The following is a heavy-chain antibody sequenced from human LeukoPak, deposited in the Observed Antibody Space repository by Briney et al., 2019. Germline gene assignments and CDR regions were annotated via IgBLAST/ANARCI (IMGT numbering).Heavy chain of an antibody. J-gene: IGHJ6*03. Sequence: SQTLSLTCTVSGGSISSGAYYWSWIRQHPGKGLEWIVYIYYSGRTYDSPSIKSHFTLSVDRSRNQCSLRLNAITAPDPAVYYCARRNYDILTGFYGGGTYNYYYTDVWGKGTTVIVSS. CDR2: IYYSGRT. V-gene: IGHV4-30-4*08. CDR1: GGSISSGAYY. D-gene: IGHD3-9*01. CDR3: ARRNYDILTGFYGGGTYNYYYTDV.